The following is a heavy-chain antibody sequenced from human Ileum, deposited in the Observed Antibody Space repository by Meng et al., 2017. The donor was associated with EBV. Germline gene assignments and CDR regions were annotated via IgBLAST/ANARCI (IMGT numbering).Heavy chain of an antibody. Sequence: PQVKDPAPGLGKPSETLSLTCTVSGGPINSSSYYWGWIRQPPGKGLEWIGSIYYSGRTYYNPSLKSRVTISVDTSKNQFSLKLSSVTAADTAVYYCARPIAAAGWFDPWGQGTLVTVSS. CDR3: ARPIAAAGWFDP. CDR1: GGPINSSSYY. CDR2: IYYSGRT. J-gene: IGHJ5*02. V-gene: IGHV4-39*01. D-gene: IGHD6-13*01.